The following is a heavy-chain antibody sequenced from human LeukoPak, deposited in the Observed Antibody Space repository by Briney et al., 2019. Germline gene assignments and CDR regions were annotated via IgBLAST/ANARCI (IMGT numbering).Heavy chain of an antibody. Sequence: SETLSLTCTVSGVSISSYYWSWIRQPPGKGLEWIGNIYYSGNTYYNASLNSRVTISIDASKNQFSLKLSSVTATDTAVYYCAKSGGSGLIDYWGQGTLVTVSS. CDR3: AKSGGSGLIDY. V-gene: IGHV4-59*04. CDR1: GVSISSYY. D-gene: IGHD1-26*01. J-gene: IGHJ4*02. CDR2: IYYSGNT.